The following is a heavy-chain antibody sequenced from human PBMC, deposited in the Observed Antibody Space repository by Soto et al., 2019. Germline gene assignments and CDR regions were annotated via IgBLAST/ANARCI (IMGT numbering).Heavy chain of an antibody. CDR1: GSPFD. V-gene: IGHV3-30*18. CDR2: ISYDGSNK. J-gene: IGHJ6*02. Sequence: GGSLRLSCVASGSPFDVHWVRQAPGKGPEWVAVISYDGSNKYYADSVKGRFTISRDNSKNTLYLQMNSLRAEDTAVYYCAKGIAIVLVPAAISSYYGMDVWGQGTTVTVSS. D-gene: IGHD2-2*02. CDR3: AKGIAIVLVPAAISSYYGMDV.